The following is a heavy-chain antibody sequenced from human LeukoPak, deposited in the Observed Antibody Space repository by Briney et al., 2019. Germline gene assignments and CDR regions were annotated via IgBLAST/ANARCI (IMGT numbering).Heavy chain of an antibody. D-gene: IGHD3-10*01. CDR2: INPNSGGT. CDR1: GYTFTGYY. V-gene: IGHV1-2*02. CDR3: ARPGGGAFSGSYFHDAFDI. J-gene: IGHJ3*02. Sequence: ASVKVSCKASGYTFTGYYMHWVRQAPGQGLEWMGWINPNSGGTNYAQKFQGRVTMTRDTSISTAYMELSRLRSDDTAVYYCARPGGGAFSGSYFHDAFDIWGQGTMVTVSS.